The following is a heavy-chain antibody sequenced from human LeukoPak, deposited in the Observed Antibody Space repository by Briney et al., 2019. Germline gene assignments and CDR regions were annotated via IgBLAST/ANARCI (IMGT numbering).Heavy chain of an antibody. CDR2: ISGSGGST. CDR1: GFTFSSYA. J-gene: IGHJ4*02. CDR3: AKDTTVVTLIEYYFDY. Sequence: GGSLRLSCTASGFTFSSYAMSWVRQAPGKGLEWVSAISGSGGSTYYADSVEGRFTTSRDNSKNTLYLQMNSLRAEDTAVYYCAKDTTVVTLIEYYFDYWGQGTLVTVSS. V-gene: IGHV3-23*01. D-gene: IGHD4-23*01.